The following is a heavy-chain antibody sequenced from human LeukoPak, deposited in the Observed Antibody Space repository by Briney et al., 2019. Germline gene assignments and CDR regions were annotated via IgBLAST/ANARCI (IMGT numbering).Heavy chain of an antibody. Sequence: GGSLRLSCAASGFTFSSYAMHWVRQAPGKGREGVAVISYDGSNKYYADSVKGRFTISRDNAKNTLYLQMNSLRAEDTAVYYCARAGIIVGYFDYWGQGTLVTVSS. CDR2: ISYDGSNK. D-gene: IGHD1-26*01. CDR1: GFTFSSYA. V-gene: IGHV3-30-3*01. CDR3: ARAGIIVGYFDY. J-gene: IGHJ4*02.